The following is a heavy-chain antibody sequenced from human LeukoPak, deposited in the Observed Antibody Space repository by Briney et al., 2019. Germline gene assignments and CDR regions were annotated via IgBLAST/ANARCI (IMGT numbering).Heavy chain of an antibody. CDR2: IYSGGST. CDR3: ARERFDRVFDY. V-gene: IGHV3-66*02. J-gene: IGHJ4*02. Sequence: GGSLRLSCVASGFTVSSNYMSWIRQAPGKGLEWVSVIYSGGSTYYADSVKGRFTISRDNSKNTLYLQMNSLRAEDTAVYYCARERFDRVFDYWGQGTLVTVSS. CDR1: GFTVSSNY. D-gene: IGHD3-10*01.